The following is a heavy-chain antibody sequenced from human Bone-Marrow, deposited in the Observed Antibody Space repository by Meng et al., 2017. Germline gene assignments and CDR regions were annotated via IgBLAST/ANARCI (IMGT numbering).Heavy chain of an antibody. Sequence: GESLKISCAASGFTFSSYEMNWVRQAPGKGLEYVSAISSNGGSTYYANSVKGRFTISRDNSKNTLYLQMGSLRAEDMAVYYCARDLEQQLVPWGKYGMDVWGQGTTVTGAS. V-gene: IGHV3-64*01. D-gene: IGHD6-13*01. CDR2: ISSNGGST. J-gene: IGHJ6*02. CDR3: ARDLEQQLVPWGKYGMDV. CDR1: GFTFSSYE.